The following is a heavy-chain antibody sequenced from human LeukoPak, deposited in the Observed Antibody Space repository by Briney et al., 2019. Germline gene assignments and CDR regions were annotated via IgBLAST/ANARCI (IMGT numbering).Heavy chain of an antibody. CDR2: IYYSGST. Sequence: SETLSLTCTVSGGSITTYYWSWIRRPPGKGLEWIGFIYYSGSTNHNPSLKSRVTMSVDTSNNQFSLKLTSVTPADTAVYYCVRGRDGYSEWGQGTLVTVSS. V-gene: IGHV4-59*01. D-gene: IGHD5-24*01. CDR3: VRGRDGYSE. J-gene: IGHJ4*02. CDR1: GGSITTYY.